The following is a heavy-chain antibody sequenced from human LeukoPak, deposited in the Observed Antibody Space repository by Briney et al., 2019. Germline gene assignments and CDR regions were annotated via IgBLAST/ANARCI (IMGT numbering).Heavy chain of an antibody. Sequence: GGSLRLSGAASGFTVSSNYMSWVRQAPGKGLEWGSVIYSGGSTYYADSVKGRFTISRHNSKNTLYLQMNSLRGEDTAVYYCAREGGGCPSPDAFDIWGQGTMVTVSS. CDR1: GFTVSSNY. CDR3: AREGGGCPSPDAFDI. V-gene: IGHV3-53*04. D-gene: IGHD1-26*01. CDR2: IYSGGST. J-gene: IGHJ3*02.